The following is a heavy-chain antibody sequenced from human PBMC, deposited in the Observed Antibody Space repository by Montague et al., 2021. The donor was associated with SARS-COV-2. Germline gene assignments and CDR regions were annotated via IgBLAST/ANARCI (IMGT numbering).Heavy chain of an antibody. CDR3: ARKYYDSSGDWSGFFDY. J-gene: IGHJ4*02. D-gene: IGHD3-22*01. CDR2: IYTSGST. V-gene: IGHV4-4*09. Sequence: IYTSGSTNYNPSLKSRVTISVDTSKNQFSLKPSSVTASYTAVYYCARKYYDSSGDWSGFFDYWGQGTLVTVSS.